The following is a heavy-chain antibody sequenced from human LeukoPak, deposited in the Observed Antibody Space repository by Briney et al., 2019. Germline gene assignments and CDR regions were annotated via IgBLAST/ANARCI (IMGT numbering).Heavy chain of an antibody. CDR2: IYHSGST. V-gene: IGHV4-39*07. CDR3: ARGGRYDINLRY. J-gene: IGHJ4*02. CDR1: GGSISSTSYY. D-gene: IGHD3-9*01. Sequence: SETLSLTCTVSGGSISSTSYYWGWIRQPPGKGLEWIGYIYHSGSTYYNPSLKSRVTISVDRSKNQFSLKLSSVTAADTAVYYCARGGRYDINLRYWGQGTLVTVSS.